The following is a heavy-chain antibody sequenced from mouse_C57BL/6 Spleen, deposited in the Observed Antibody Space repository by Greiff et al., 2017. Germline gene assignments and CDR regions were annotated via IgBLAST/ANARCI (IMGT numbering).Heavy chain of an antibody. D-gene: IGHD1-1*01. CDR3: AREGNYGSSSWFAY. CDR1: GYTFTDYY. V-gene: IGHV1-19*01. J-gene: IGHJ3*01. CDR2: INPYNGGT. Sequence: VQLKESGPLLVKPGASVKMSCKASGYTFTDYYMNWVKQSHGKSLEWIGVINPYNGGTSYNQKFKGKATLTVDKSSSTAYMELNSLTSEDSAVYYCAREGNYGSSSWFAYWGQGTLVTVSA.